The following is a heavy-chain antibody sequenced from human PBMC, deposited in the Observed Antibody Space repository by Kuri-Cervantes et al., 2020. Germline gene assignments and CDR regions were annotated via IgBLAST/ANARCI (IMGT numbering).Heavy chain of an antibody. CDR2: IYPGDSDT. J-gene: IGHJ4*02. Sequence: GESLHISGKGSGYSFTSYWIGWVRQLPGKGLEWMGIIYPGDSDTRYSPSFQGQVTISADKSISTAYLQWSSLKASDTAMYYFAKSPSSGWYAFNWGQGTLVTVSS. CDR3: AKSPSSGWYAFN. D-gene: IGHD6-19*01. V-gene: IGHV5-51*01. CDR1: GYSFTSYW.